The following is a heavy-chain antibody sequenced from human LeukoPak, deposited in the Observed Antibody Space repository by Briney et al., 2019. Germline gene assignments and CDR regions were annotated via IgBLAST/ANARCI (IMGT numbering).Heavy chain of an antibody. J-gene: IGHJ4*02. CDR1: GFTFTSYW. Sequence: PGGSLRLSCAASGFTFTSYWIGWVRQMPGKGLEWMGIIYPGDSDTRYSPSFQGQVTISADKSISTAYLQWSSLKASDTAMYYCARSQYCSSTSCSEDHFDYWGQGTLVTVSS. CDR3: ARSQYCSSTSCSEDHFDY. V-gene: IGHV5-51*01. CDR2: IYPGDSDT. D-gene: IGHD2-2*01.